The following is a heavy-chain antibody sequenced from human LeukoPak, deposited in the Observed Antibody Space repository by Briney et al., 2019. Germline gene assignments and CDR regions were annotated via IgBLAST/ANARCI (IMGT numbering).Heavy chain of an antibody. V-gene: IGHV4-34*01. CDR3: ARVRLGYDSSGYYYDAFDI. CDR2: INHSGST. CDR1: GGSFSGYY. Sequence: SETLSLTCAVYGGSFSGYYWSWIRQPPGKGLEWIGEINHSGSTNYNPSLKSRVTISVDTSKNQFSLKLSSVTAADTAVYYCARVRLGYDSSGYYYDAFDIWGQGTMVTVSS. J-gene: IGHJ3*02. D-gene: IGHD3-22*01.